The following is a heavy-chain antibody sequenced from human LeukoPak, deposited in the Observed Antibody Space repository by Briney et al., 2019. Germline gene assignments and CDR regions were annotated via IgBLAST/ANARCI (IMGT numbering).Heavy chain of an antibody. CDR1: GFTFSINA. Sequence: GGSLRLSCVVSGFTFSINAMSWVRQAPGKGLECVSAISGSGGSTYYADSVKGRFTISRDNSKNTLYLQMNSLRAEDTAVYYCAKDLAPVRGYSYGGNFYYYMDVWGKGTTVTVSS. CDR3: AKDLAPVRGYSYGGNFYYYMDV. J-gene: IGHJ6*03. CDR2: ISGSGGST. V-gene: IGHV3-23*01. D-gene: IGHD5-18*01.